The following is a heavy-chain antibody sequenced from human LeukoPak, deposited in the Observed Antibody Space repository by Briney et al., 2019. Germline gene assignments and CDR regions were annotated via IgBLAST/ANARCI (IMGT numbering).Heavy chain of an antibody. CDR1: GYIFTNYD. CDR2: IIVGKGNT. CDR3: ARALSPQSYYDSSGYYFDY. J-gene: IGHJ4*02. V-gene: IGHV1-3*01. Sequence: ASVKVSCKASGYIFTNYDIYWVRQAPGQRLEWMGWIIVGKGNTRYSQKFQGRVIITSDTSASTAYMELSSLRSEDTAVYYCARALSPQSYYDSSGYYFDYWGQGTLVTVSS. D-gene: IGHD3-22*01.